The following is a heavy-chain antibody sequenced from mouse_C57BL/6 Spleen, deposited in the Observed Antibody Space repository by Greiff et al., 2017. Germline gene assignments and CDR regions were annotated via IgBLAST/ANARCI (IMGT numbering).Heavy chain of an antibody. D-gene: IGHD2-3*01. CDR2: IDTNSGGI. CDR3: AREREDGYSPDY. Sequence: VQLQQSGAELVKPGASVKLSCKASGFTFTSYWLHWVQQRPGRGLEWIGRIDTNSGGIKYTEKFKSKATRTVDKTSSTAYMQLSSLTSEDPAVYYCAREREDGYSPDYWGQGTTLTVSS. V-gene: IGHV1-72*01. CDR1: GFTFTSYW. J-gene: IGHJ2*01.